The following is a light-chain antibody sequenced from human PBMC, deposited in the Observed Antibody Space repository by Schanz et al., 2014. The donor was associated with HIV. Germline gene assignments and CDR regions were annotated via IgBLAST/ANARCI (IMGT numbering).Light chain of an antibody. V-gene: IGKV3-20*01. J-gene: IGKJ3*01. CDR3: QHYGSS. Sequence: EIVLTQSPDTLSLSPGERATLSCRASQSVSRKEIVWYQQKPGQPPRLLIYGASTRATGIPDRFSGSGSGTDFTLTISRLEPEDFAVYYCQHYGSSFGPGTKVDIK. CDR2: GAS. CDR1: QSVSRKE.